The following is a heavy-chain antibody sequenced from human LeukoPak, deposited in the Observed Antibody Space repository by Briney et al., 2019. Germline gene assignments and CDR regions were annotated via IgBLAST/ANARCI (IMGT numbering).Heavy chain of an antibody. D-gene: IGHD4-23*01. CDR3: AKGSATTVVTIDY. J-gene: IGHJ4*02. V-gene: IGHV3-30*18. Sequence: GGSLRLSCAASGFTFSSYGMHWVRQAPGKGLEWVAVISSDGSDKYYADSVKGRFTISRDNSKNTMYLQMNSLRDEDTAAYYCAKGSATTVVTIDYWGQGTLVTVSS. CDR1: GFTFSSYG. CDR2: ISSDGSDK.